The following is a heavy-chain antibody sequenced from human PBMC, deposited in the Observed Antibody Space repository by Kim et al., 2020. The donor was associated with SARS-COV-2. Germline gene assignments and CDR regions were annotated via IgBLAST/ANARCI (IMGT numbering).Heavy chain of an antibody. CDR3: ARVPRGYYDILTGYYIDY. V-gene: IGHV3-21*01. CDR1: GFTFSSYS. Sequence: GGSLRLSCAASGFTFSSYSMNWVRQAPGKGLEWVSSISSSSSYIYYADSVKGRFTISRDNAKNSLYLQMNSLRAEDTAVYYCARVPRGYYDILTGYYIDYRGQGTLVTVSS. J-gene: IGHJ4*02. CDR2: ISSSSSYI. D-gene: IGHD3-9*01.